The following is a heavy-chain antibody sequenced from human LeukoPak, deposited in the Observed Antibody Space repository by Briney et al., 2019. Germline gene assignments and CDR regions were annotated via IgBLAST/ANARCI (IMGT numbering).Heavy chain of an antibody. CDR1: GGSISSYY. D-gene: IGHD6-19*01. Sequence: SETLSLTCTVSGGSISSYYWSWIRQPAGKGLEWIGRIYTSGSTNYNPSLKSRVTMSVDTSKNQFFLKLSSVTAADTAVYYCARTIAVAGSLDPWGQGTLVTVSS. J-gene: IGHJ5*02. V-gene: IGHV4-4*07. CDR3: ARTIAVAGSLDP. CDR2: IYTSGST.